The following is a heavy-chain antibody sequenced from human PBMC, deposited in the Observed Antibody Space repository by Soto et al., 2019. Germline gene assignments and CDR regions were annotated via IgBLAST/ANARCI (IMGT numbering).Heavy chain of an antibody. J-gene: IGHJ4*02. Sequence: ASVKVSCKASGYTFTVYYMHWVRQAPGQGLEWMGWINPKSGGTMYPQKFQGRVTMTWDTSISTAYMALTRLRSDDTAVYYCARDLAKGGGSVGSYYWGQGTLVTVSS. CDR1: GYTFTVYY. V-gene: IGHV1-2*02. CDR3: ARDLAKGGGSVGSYY. CDR2: INPKSGGT. D-gene: IGHD2-15*01.